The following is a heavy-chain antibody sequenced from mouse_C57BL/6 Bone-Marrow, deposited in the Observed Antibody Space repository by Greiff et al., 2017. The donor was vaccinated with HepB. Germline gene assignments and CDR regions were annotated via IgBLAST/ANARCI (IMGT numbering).Heavy chain of an antibody. CDR3: TTYYYDYDWFAY. D-gene: IGHD2-4*01. Sequence: EVQLQQSGAELVRPGASVKLSCTASVFNIKDDYMHWVKQRPEQGLEWIGWIDPENGDTEYASKFQGKATITADTSSNTAYLQLSSLTSEDTAVYVCTTYYYDYDWFAYWGQGTLVTVSA. CDR1: VFNIKDDY. CDR2: IDPENGDT. J-gene: IGHJ3*01. V-gene: IGHV14-4*01.